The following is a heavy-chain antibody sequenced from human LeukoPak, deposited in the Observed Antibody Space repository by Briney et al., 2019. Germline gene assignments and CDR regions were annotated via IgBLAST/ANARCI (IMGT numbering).Heavy chain of an antibody. CDR1: GFTFSSYS. CDR2: ISGSGGST. D-gene: IGHD3-10*01. J-gene: IGHJ4*02. Sequence: PGGSLRLSCAASGFTFSSYSMNWVRQAPGKGLEWVSGISGSGGSTYYADSVKGRFTISRDNSKNTLYLQMNSLRADDTAVYYCARDEATMVRGHDWGQGTLVTVSS. V-gene: IGHV3-23*01. CDR3: ARDEATMVRGHD.